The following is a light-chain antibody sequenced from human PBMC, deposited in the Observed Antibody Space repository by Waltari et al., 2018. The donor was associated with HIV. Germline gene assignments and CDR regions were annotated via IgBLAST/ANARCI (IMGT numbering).Light chain of an antibody. CDR1: KLGNKY. CDR2: RDS. CDR3: QAWDSTTAV. J-gene: IGLJ1*01. Sequence: SYELTQPPSVSVSPGQTASIPCSGDKLGNKYTCWYQQRPGQSPVLLIYRDSKRPSGIPERFSGSNSGNTATLTISGAKAMDEADYYCQAWDSTTAVFGTGTKVTVL. V-gene: IGLV3-1*01.